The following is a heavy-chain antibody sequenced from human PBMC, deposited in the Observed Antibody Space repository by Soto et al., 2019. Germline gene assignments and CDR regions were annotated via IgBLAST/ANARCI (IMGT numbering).Heavy chain of an antibody. J-gene: IGHJ6*02. D-gene: IGHD6-13*01. CDR1: GGSISSSNW. CDR3: AREQQLGDYYYYYYGMDV. CDR2: IYHSGST. Sequence: SETLSLTCAVSGGSISSSNWWSWVRQPPGKGLEWIGEIYHSGSTNYNPSLKSRVTISVDKSKNQFSLKLSSVTAADTAVYYCAREQQLGDYYYYYYGMDVWGQGTTVTVSS. V-gene: IGHV4-4*02.